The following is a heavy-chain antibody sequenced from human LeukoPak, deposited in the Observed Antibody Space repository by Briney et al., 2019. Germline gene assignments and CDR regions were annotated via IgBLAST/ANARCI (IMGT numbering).Heavy chain of an antibody. CDR1: GYTFTGYY. CDR3: AALMTTAVHTFDY. CDR2: INPNSGGT. Sequence: ASVKVSCKASGYTFTGYYMHWVRQAPGQGLEWMGWINPNSGGTNYAQKFQGRVTMTRDTSISTAYMELSRLRSDDTAVYYCAALMTTAVHTFDYWGQGTLVTVSS. D-gene: IGHD4-23*01. J-gene: IGHJ4*02. V-gene: IGHV1-2*02.